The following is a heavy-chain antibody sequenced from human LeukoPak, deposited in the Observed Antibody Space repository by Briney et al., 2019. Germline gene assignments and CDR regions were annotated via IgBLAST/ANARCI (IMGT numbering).Heavy chain of an antibody. CDR2: ISYDGSNK. D-gene: IGHD6-13*01. J-gene: IGHJ4*02. CDR3: AKDLGYSTNYFDY. CDR1: GFTFSSYG. V-gene: IGHV3-30*18. Sequence: PGRSLRLSCAASGFTFSSYGMHWVRQAPGKGLEWVAVISYDGSNKYYADSVKGRFTISRDNSKNTLYLQMNSLRAEDTAVYYCAKDLGYSTNYFDYWGQGTLVTVSS.